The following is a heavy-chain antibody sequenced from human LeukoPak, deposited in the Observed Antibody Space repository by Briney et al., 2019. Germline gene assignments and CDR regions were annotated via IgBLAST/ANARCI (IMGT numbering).Heavy chain of an antibody. Sequence: GASVKVSCKASGYTFTGYYIHWVRQAPGQGLEWMGWINPNSGGTKYEQKFQGRVTMTRDMSISTAYMELSRLRSDDTAVYYCATKKQQVTPIDYWGQGTLVTVSS. CDR2: INPNSGGT. J-gene: IGHJ4*02. CDR3: ATKKQQVTPIDY. CDR1: GYTFTGYY. D-gene: IGHD6-13*01. V-gene: IGHV1-2*02.